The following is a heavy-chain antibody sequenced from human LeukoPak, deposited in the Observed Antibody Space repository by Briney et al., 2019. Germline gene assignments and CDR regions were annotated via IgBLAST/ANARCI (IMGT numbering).Heavy chain of an antibody. Sequence: SETLSLTCTVSGGSVSSGSYYWRWIRQPPGKGLEWFGYIYYNGNTNYNSSLKSRVTISVDTSKNQFSLKLSSVTAADTAVYYCARYYYGSESYPQFDYWGQGTLVTVSS. J-gene: IGHJ4*02. D-gene: IGHD3-10*01. V-gene: IGHV4-61*01. CDR2: IYYNGNT. CDR3: ARYYYGSESYPQFDY. CDR1: GGSVSSGSYY.